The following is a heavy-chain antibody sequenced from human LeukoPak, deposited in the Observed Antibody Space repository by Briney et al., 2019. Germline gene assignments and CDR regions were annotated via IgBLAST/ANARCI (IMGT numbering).Heavy chain of an antibody. D-gene: IGHD2-15*01. CDR3: ARVGSWILGYCSGGSCSGAFDI. J-gene: IGHJ3*02. Sequence: SETLSLTCTVCGGSISNYYWSWIRQPPGKGLEWIGYIYYSGSTNYNPSLKSRVTISVDTSKNQFSLKLSSVTAADTAVYYCARVGSWILGYCSGGSCSGAFDIWGQGTMVTVSS. V-gene: IGHV4-59*01. CDR1: GGSISNYY. CDR2: IYYSGST.